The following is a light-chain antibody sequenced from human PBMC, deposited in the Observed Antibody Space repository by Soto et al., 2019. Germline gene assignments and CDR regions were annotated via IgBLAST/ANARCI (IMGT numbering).Light chain of an antibody. CDR2: DVF. V-gene: IGKV3D-20*02. J-gene: IGKJ4*01. CDR1: QSVGSSH. Sequence: EIVLTQSPGTLSLSPGERATLSCRASQSVGSSHLAWYQQKPGQAPSLLIYDVFNRATGIPARFSGSGSGTDFTLTISSLEPEDFAVYYCQQRGTFGGGTKVDIK. CDR3: QQRGT.